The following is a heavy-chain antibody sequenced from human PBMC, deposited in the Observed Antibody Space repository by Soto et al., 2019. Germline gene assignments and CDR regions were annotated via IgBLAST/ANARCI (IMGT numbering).Heavy chain of an antibody. V-gene: IGHV4-31*02. Sequence: PGKGLEWIGYIYYSGSTYYNPSLKSRVTISVDTSKNQFSLKLSSLPDASSAVFFFFQAEDGIRDL. CDR2: IYYSGST. D-gene: IGHD2-21*01. J-gene: IGHJ2*01. CDR3: FQAEDGIRDL.